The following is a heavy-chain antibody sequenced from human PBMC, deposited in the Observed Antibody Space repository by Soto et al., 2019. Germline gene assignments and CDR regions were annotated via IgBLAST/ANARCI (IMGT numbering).Heavy chain of an antibody. V-gene: IGHV3-30*18. J-gene: IGHJ4*02. D-gene: IGHD3-10*01. Sequence: QVQLVEPGGGVVQPGRSLRLSCAASGFTFSSYGMHWVRQAPGKGLEWVAVISYDGSNKYYADSVKGRLTISRDNSKNTLYLQMNSLRAEDTAIYYCAKETMVRGVTYFFDYWGQGTLVTVSS. CDR1: GFTFSSYG. CDR3: AKETMVRGVTYFFDY. CDR2: ISYDGSNK.